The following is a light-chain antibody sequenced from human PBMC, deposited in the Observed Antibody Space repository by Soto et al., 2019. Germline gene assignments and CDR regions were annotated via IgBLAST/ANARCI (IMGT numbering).Light chain of an antibody. CDR3: QQYNNWPLT. V-gene: IGKV3D-15*01. CDR2: DAS. Sequence: EIVMPPSPATLSVSPGARAPLSCRASQSVDHDLAWYQQKPGQAPRLLIYDASTRATGIPARFSGSQSGTEFTLTISSLLSEDFAVYFCQQYNNWPLTFGRGTKVDI. J-gene: IGKJ4*01. CDR1: QSVDHD.